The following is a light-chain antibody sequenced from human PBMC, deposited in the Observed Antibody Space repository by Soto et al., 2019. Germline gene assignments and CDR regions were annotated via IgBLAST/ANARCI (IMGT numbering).Light chain of an antibody. CDR2: EGS. Sequence: QSALTQPASVSGSPGQSITISCTGTSSDVGGYNFVSWYQQHPDKAPKLIIYEGSRRPSGISHRFSGSRSGNTASLTISGLRAEDEADYYCCSYANSGSFVFGTGTKVTVL. V-gene: IGLV2-23*01. CDR1: SSDVGGYNF. J-gene: IGLJ1*01. CDR3: CSYANSGSFV.